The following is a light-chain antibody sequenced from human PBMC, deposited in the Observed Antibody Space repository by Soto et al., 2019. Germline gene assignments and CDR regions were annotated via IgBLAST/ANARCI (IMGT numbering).Light chain of an antibody. CDR1: QTISSW. CDR3: QHYNSYSEA. CDR2: KAS. Sequence: DIQMTQSPSTLSGSVGDRVTITCRASQTISSWLAWYQQKPGKAPKLLIYKASTLKSGVPSRFSGSGSGTEFTPTISSLQPDDFATYYCQHYNSYSEAFGQ. V-gene: IGKV1-5*03. J-gene: IGKJ1*01.